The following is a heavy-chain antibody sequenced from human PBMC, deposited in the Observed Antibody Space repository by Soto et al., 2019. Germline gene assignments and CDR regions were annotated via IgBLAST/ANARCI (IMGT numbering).Heavy chain of an antibody. CDR2: ISGSGGGT. D-gene: IGHD2-2*01. Sequence: EVQLLESGGGLVQPGGSLRLSCAASGFTFSSYAMSWVRQAPGKVLEWVSGISGSGGGTYYADSVKGRFTISRDNSKITLYLQMNSLRADDTAVYYCAKGRCSSTSCVRGAFDIWGQGTTVTVSS. CDR1: GFTFSSYA. V-gene: IGHV3-23*01. CDR3: AKGRCSSTSCVRGAFDI. J-gene: IGHJ3*02.